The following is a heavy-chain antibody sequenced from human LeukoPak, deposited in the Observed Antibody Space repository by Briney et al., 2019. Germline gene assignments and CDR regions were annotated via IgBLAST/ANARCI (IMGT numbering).Heavy chain of an antibody. V-gene: IGHV3-21*01. CDR1: GFTFSSYS. J-gene: IGHJ4*02. Sequence: GGSLRLSCAASGFTFSSYSMNWVRQAPGKGLEWVSSISSSSGYIYYADSVEGRFTISRDNAKDSLYLQMNSLRAEDTAVYYCARDLLSWGQGTLVTVSS. CDR2: ISSSSGYI. CDR3: ARDLLS.